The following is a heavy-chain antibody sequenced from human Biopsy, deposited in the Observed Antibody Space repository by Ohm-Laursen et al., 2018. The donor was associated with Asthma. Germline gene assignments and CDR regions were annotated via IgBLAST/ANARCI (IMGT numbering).Heavy chain of an antibody. J-gene: IGHJ6*02. V-gene: IGHV1-69*01. CDR3: ARGGYHDDRRHHNGLDV. CDR2: VIPIYGTT. Sequence: ASSVKVSCKAHGDILSSFGIKWVRKAPGQGLEWMGGVIPIYGTTHTAQKFQGRVTITADESTSTAYMELTSLRKEDTAVYYCARGGYHDDRRHHNGLDVWGQGTTVTVSS. CDR1: GDILSSFG. D-gene: IGHD5-12*01.